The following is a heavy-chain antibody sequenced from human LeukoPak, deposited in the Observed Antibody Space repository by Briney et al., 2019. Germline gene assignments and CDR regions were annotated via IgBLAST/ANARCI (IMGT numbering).Heavy chain of an antibody. CDR2: IYSGGST. D-gene: IGHD3-10*01. CDR1: GFTFSSYW. CDR3: ARDPLWGYGSGSYYVN. J-gene: IGHJ4*02. V-gene: IGHV3-66*01. Sequence: GGSLRLSCAASGFTFSSYWMSWVRQAPGKGLEWVSVIYSGGSTYYADSVKGRFTISRDNSKNTLYLQMNSLRAEDTAVYYCARDPLWGYGSGSYYVNWGQGTLVTVSS.